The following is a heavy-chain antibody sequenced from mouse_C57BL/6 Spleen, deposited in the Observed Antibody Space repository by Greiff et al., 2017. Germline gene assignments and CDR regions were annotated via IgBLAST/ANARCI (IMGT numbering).Heavy chain of an antibody. CDR2: INPNNGGT. V-gene: IGHV1-22*01. CDR1: GYTFTDYN. J-gene: IGHJ4*01. Sequence: VQLQQSGPELVKPGASVKMSCKASGYTFTDYNMHWVKQSHGKSLEWIGYINPNNGGTSYNQKFKGKATLTVNKSSSTAYMELRSLTSEDSAVXDCARYGSSPYYAMDYWGQGTSVTVSS. CDR3: ARYGSSPYYAMDY. D-gene: IGHD1-1*01.